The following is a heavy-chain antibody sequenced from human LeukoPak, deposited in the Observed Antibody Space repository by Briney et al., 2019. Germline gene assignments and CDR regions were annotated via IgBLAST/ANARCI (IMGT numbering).Heavy chain of an antibody. CDR2: IYYSGST. J-gene: IGHJ4*02. CDR3: ARASHDYGDYSHFDY. Sequence: PSETLSLTCTVSGGSISSYYWSWIRQPPGKGLEWIGYIYYSGSTNYNPSLKSRVTISVDTSKNQFSLKLSSVTAVDTAVYYCARASHDYGDYSHFDYWGQGTLVTVSS. V-gene: IGHV4-59*01. D-gene: IGHD4-17*01. CDR1: GGSISSYY.